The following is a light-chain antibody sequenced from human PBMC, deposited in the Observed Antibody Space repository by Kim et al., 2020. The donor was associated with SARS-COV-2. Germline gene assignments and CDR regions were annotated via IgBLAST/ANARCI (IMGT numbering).Light chain of an antibody. CDR3: QQASSFPLT. CDR1: QDISTW. V-gene: IGKV1-12*01. CDR2: VAS. J-gene: IGKJ5*01. Sequence: DIQMTQSPSSVSASVGDRVTITCRASQDISTWLAWYQQKPGKAPKVLIHVASSLQGGVPSRFSGSGSGTDFTLSISNLQPEDFATYYCQQASSFPLTFGQGTRLEIK.